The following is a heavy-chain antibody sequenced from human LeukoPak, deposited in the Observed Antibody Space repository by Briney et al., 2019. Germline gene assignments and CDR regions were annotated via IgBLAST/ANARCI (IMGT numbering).Heavy chain of an antibody. D-gene: IGHD6-13*01. CDR2: INHSGST. V-gene: IGHV4-34*01. J-gene: IGHJ4*02. CDR3: ATTGYSSSWTRRPPYYFDY. Sequence: SETLSLTCAVYGGSFSGYYWSWIRQPPGKGLEWIGEINHSGSTNYNPSLKSRVTISVDTSKNQFSLKLSSVTAADTAVYYCATTGYSSSWTRRPPYYFDYWGQGTLSPSPQ. CDR1: GGSFSGYY.